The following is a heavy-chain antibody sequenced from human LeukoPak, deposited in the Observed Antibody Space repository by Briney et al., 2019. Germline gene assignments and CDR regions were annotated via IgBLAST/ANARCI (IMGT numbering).Heavy chain of an antibody. CDR1: GYAFTGYY. Sequence: ASVKVSCKASGYAFTGYYIHWVRQAPGQGLEWMGWINPNSGGTNYAQKFQGRVTMTRDTSISTAYMELSRLRSDDTAVYYCAREVVRGVILGWFDPWGQGTLVTVSS. D-gene: IGHD3-10*01. V-gene: IGHV1-2*02. CDR2: INPNSGGT. J-gene: IGHJ5*02. CDR3: AREVVRGVILGWFDP.